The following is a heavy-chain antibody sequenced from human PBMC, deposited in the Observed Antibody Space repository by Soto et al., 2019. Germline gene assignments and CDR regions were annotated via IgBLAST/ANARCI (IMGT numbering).Heavy chain of an antibody. CDR1: GGSISSGGYY. V-gene: IGHV4-31*03. J-gene: IGHJ4*02. CDR2: IYYSGST. CDR3: ASSDDREAGTIDYFDY. Sequence: SETLSLTCTVSGGSISSGGYYWSWIRQHPGKGLEWIGYIYYSGSTYYNPSLKSRVTISVDTSKNQFSLKLSSVTAADTAVYYCASSDDREAGTIDYFDYWGQGTLVTVSS. D-gene: IGHD6-13*01.